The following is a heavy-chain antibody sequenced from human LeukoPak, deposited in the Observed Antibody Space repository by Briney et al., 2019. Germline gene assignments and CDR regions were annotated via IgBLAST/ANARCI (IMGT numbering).Heavy chain of an antibody. V-gene: IGHV4-39*01. CDR3: ARVVYSSSSGFDY. D-gene: IGHD6-6*01. J-gene: IGHJ4*02. CDR2: IYYSGST. CDR1: GGSISTNSYY. Sequence: SETLSLTCTVSGGSISTNSYYWGWIRQPPGKGLKWIGSIYYSGSTYYNPSLRSRVTISVNTSKNQFSLRLSSVTAADTAVYYCARVVYSSSSGFDYWGQGTLVTVSS.